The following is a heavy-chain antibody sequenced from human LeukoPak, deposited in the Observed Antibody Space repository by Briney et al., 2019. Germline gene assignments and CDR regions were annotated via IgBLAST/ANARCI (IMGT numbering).Heavy chain of an antibody. V-gene: IGHV4-59*01. CDR1: GGSISTYY. CDR3: ARGGGYASPIDY. Sequence: SETLSLTCTLSGGSISTYYWSWIRQPPGKGLEWIGYIYHSGSTNYNPSLKSRVTISVDTSKNQFSLKLSSVTAADTVVYYCARGGGYASPIDYWGQGALVTVSS. CDR2: IYHSGST. D-gene: IGHD5-12*01. J-gene: IGHJ4*02.